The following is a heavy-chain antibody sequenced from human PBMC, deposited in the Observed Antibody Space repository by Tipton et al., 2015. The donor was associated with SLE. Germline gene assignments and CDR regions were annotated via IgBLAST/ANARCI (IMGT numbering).Heavy chain of an antibody. CDR3: ARLGQLANVGGSTYYHPLDV. J-gene: IGHJ6*02. D-gene: IGHD4-23*01. CDR1: GDTIRPYS. CDR2: IHSSGSS. Sequence: GLVKPSETLSVTCTVSGDTIRPYSWSWIRQPPGKGLEYIGYIHSSGSSDYNPSLNSRVTISLDTSKNQFSLKVTSVTAADTAVYFCARLGQLANVGGSTYYHPLDVWGQGTTVTVSS. V-gene: IGHV4-59*01.